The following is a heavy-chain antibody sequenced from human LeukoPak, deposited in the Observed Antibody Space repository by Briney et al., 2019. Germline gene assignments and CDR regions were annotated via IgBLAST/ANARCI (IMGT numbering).Heavy chain of an antibody. J-gene: IGHJ6*04. CDR3: AREPVEQLRPAGYMDV. Sequence: KISCKGSGYSFTSYWIGWVRQAPGQGLEWMGGIIPMFGTANYAQKFQGRVTIITDESTSTAYMEMSSLRSEDTAVYYCAREPVEQLRPAGYMDVWGKGTTVTVIS. V-gene: IGHV1-69*05. D-gene: IGHD1/OR15-1a*01. CDR2: IIPMFGTA. CDR1: GYSFTSYW.